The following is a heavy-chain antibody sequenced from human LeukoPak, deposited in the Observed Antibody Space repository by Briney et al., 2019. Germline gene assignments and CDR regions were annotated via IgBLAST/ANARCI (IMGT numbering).Heavy chain of an antibody. CDR3: ARGETEETGTRPDAFDI. J-gene: IGHJ3*02. CDR2: INPNSGDT. D-gene: IGHD6-13*01. Sequence: ASVKVSCKASGSTFTGYYMHWVRQAPGQGLEWMGWINPNSGDTKYAQKFQGRVTMTRDTSISTAYMELTRLRSDDSAVYYCARGETEETGTRPDAFDIWGQGTMVTVSS. CDR1: GSTFTGYY. V-gene: IGHV1-2*02.